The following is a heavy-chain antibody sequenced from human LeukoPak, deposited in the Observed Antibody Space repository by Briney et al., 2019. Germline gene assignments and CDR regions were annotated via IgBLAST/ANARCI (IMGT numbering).Heavy chain of an antibody. CDR3: ARSGSYYPFDY. J-gene: IGHJ4*02. CDR2: IYHSGST. CDR1: GYSISSGSY. D-gene: IGHD3-10*01. V-gene: IGHV4-38-2*01. Sequence: SETLSLTCAVSGYSISSGSYWGWIRQPPGKGLEWIGSIYHSGSTYYNPSLKSRVTISVDTSKNQFSLKLSSVTAADTAVYYCARSGSYYPFDYWGQGTLVTVSS.